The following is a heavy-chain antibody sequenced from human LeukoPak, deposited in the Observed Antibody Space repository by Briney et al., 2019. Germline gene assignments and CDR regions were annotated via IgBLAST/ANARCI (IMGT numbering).Heavy chain of an antibody. J-gene: IGHJ4*02. CDR3: ARAHSGYTYGYYY. V-gene: IGHV3-74*01. CDR2: INSDGSTT. CDR1: GFTFSSYW. Sequence: GGSLRLSCAASGFTFSSYWMHWVRHAPGKGLLWVSRINSDGSTTRYADSVKGRFTISRDNAKNTLYLQMNSLKAEDTAVYYCARAHSGYTYGYYYRGQGTLVTVSS. D-gene: IGHD5-18*01.